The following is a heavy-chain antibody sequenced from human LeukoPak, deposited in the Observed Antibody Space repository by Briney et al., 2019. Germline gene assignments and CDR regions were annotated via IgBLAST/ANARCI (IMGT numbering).Heavy chain of an antibody. CDR3: ASVTRSMSRFFDL. V-gene: IGHV4-38-2*01. D-gene: IGHD4-17*01. Sequence: SETLSLTCAVSGYSISNHYYWGWIRQPPGKGLEWIGSYYHTGSSYYNPSLHIRVAISIDTSNNQFSLELASVTAADTAVYYCASVTRSMSRFFDLWGRGTLVIVSS. J-gene: IGHJ2*01. CDR1: GYSISNHYY. CDR2: YYHTGSS.